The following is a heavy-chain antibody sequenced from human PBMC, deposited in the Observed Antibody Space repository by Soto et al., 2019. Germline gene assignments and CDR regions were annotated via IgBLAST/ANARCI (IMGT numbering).Heavy chain of an antibody. CDR2: VNWNGGST. Sequence: PGGSLRLSCAASGFTFDDYGMSWARQAPGKGLEWVSGVNWNGGSTGYADSVKGRFTISRDNAKNSLYLQMNSLRVEDTAFYYCVRGATLNFDDWGQGTLVTVSS. V-gene: IGHV3-20*04. J-gene: IGHJ4*02. CDR1: GFTFDDYG. CDR3: VRGATLNFDD.